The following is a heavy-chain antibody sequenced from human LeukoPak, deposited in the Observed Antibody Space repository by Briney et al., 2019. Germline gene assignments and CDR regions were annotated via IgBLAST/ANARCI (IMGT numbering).Heavy chain of an antibody. J-gene: IGHJ5*02. CDR1: GYTLTELS. CDR2: FDPEDGET. CDR3: AKEGRITLVRGPNWFDP. Sequence: ASVKVSCKVSGYTLTELSMHWVRQAPGKGLEWMGGFDPEDGETIYAQKFQGRVTMTEYTSTDTAYMELSSLRSEDTAVYYCAKEGRITLVRGPNWFDPWGQGTLVTVSS. V-gene: IGHV1-24*01. D-gene: IGHD3-10*01.